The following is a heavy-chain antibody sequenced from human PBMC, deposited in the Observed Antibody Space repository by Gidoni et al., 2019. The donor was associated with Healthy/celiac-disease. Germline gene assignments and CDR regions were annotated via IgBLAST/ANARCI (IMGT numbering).Heavy chain of an antibody. CDR1: GGSISSYY. CDR3: ARHRLNPREGVSAFDI. Sequence: QVQLQESGPGLVQPSETLSLTCTVSGGSISSYYWNWIRQPPGKELEWIGYIYYSGSTNNNPTLKSRVTISVDTSKNQFSLKLSSVTAADTAVYYCARHRLNPREGVSAFDIWGQGTMVTVSS. V-gene: IGHV4-59*08. D-gene: IGHD3-10*01. J-gene: IGHJ3*02. CDR2: IYYSGST.